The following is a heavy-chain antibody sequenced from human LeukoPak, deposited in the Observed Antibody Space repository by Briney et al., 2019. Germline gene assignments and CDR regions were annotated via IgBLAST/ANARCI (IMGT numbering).Heavy chain of an antibody. V-gene: IGHV3-11*01. J-gene: IGHJ4*02. CDR1: GFPFSDYY. D-gene: IGHD3-10*01. Sequence: NPGGSLRLSCAASGFPFSDYYMSWIRQAPGKGLEWVSYISSSGDTIYYADSVKGRFTISRDNAKNSVHLQMNSLRAEDTAVYYCARVVHYGSGPAVGWGQGTLVTVSS. CDR2: ISSSGDTI. CDR3: ARVVHYGSGPAVG.